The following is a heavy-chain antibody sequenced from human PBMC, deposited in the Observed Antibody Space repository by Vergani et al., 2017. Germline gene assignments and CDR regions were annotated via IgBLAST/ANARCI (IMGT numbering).Heavy chain of an antibody. CDR1: GGSFSGYY. CDR3: ARGKPGFVNYYYMDV. Sequence: QVQLQQWGAGLLKPSETLSLTCAVYGGSFSGYYWSWIRQPPGKGLEWIGEINHSGSTNYNPSLQSRVTISVDTSKNQFSLKLSSVTAADTAVYYCARGKPGFVNYYYMDVWGKGTTVTVSS. CDR2: INHSGST. D-gene: IGHD3-3*01. V-gene: IGHV4-34*01. J-gene: IGHJ6*03.